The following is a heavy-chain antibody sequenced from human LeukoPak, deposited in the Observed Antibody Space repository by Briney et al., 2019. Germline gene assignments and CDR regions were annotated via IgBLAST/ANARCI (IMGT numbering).Heavy chain of an antibody. D-gene: IGHD3-22*01. CDR1: GFTFSSYS. Sequence: GGSLRLSCAASGFTFSSYSMNWVRQAPGKGLEWVSSISSSSSYIYYADSVKGRFTISRDNAKNSLYLQMNSLRAEDTAVYYCARNRDSSGYYLGPFDYWGQGTLVTVPP. V-gene: IGHV3-21*01. CDR3: ARNRDSSGYYLGPFDY. J-gene: IGHJ4*02. CDR2: ISSSSSYI.